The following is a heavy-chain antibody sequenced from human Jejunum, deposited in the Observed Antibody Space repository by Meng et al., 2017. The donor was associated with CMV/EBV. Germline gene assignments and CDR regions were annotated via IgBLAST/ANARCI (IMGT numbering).Heavy chain of an antibody. J-gene: IGHJ4*02. CDR2: ISGSGAST. Sequence: EVQLLESXXXXVXXGGXLRLSCAASGVTFNNYAVIWVRQAPGKGLEWVSAISGSGASTYYADSVRGRFTISRDNSKNTVYLQMNSLRAEDTAVYYCAKNSGSGWLTPSDYWGQGTLVTVSS. V-gene: IGHV3-23*01. D-gene: IGHD6-19*01. CDR3: AKNSGSGWLTPSDY. CDR1: GVTFNNYA.